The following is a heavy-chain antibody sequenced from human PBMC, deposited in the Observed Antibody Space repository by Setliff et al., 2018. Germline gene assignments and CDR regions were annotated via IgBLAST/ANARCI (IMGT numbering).Heavy chain of an antibody. D-gene: IGHD2-2*01. CDR2: ISSSSTV. V-gene: IGHV3-48*01. CDR1: GFTFRSYS. Sequence: GGSLRLSCAASGFTFRSYSMKWVRQAPGKGLEWVSYISSSSTVYYADSVKGRFTISRDNAKNLLYLQMNSLRAEDTAVYYCARTQVVPASTYSIDYWGQGTLVTVSS. CDR3: ARTQVVPASTYSIDY. J-gene: IGHJ4*02.